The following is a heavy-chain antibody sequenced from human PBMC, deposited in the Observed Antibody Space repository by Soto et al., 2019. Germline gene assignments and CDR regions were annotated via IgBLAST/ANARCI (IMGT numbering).Heavy chain of an antibody. V-gene: IGHV1-18*01. J-gene: IGHJ4*02. CDR3: ARDRSTSDY. D-gene: IGHD2-2*01. CDR2: ISAYKGNT. CDR1: GYTLSKNG. Sequence: QVPLVQSGAEVKEPGASVKVSCKASGYTLSKNGISWVRQAPGQGLEWMGWISAYKGNTDYAQKFQDRVTMTTDTSTNTAYMELRSLTSDDTAVYYGARDRSTSDYWGQGTLVTVSS.